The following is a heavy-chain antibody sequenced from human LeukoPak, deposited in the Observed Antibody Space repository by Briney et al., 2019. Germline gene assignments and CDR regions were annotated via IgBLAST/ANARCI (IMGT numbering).Heavy chain of an antibody. J-gene: IGHJ6*03. CDR3: AKVSYYDYYMDV. Sequence: GGSLRLSCAASGFTFSSYWMSWVRQAPGKGLEWVAFIRYDGSNKYYADSVKGRFTISRDNSKNTLYLQMNSLRAEDTAVYYCAKVSYYDYYMDVWGKGTTVTISS. CDR1: GFTFSSYW. V-gene: IGHV3-30*02. CDR2: IRYDGSNK.